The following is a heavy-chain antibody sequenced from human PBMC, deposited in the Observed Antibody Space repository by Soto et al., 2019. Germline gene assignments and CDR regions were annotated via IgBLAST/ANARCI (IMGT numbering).Heavy chain of an antibody. CDR2: IKSKTDGGTT. CDR1: GFTFSNAW. J-gene: IGHJ4*02. Sequence: EVQLVESGGGLVKPGGSLRLSCAASGFTFSNAWMSWVRQAPGKGLEWVGRIKSKTDGGTTDYAAPVKGRFTISRDDSKNTLYLQMNSLKTEDTAVYYCTTDLWYFDWTLYYFDYWGQGTLVTVSS. CDR3: TTDLWYFDWTLYYFDY. V-gene: IGHV3-15*01. D-gene: IGHD3-9*01.